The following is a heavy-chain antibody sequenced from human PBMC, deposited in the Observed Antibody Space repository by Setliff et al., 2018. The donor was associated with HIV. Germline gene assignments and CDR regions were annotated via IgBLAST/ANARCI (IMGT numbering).Heavy chain of an antibody. J-gene: IGHJ6*03. D-gene: IGHD6-13*01. Sequence: PGGSLRLSCAVSGFNFRGYNMNWVRQAPGKGLEWVSSISTSSTYTYYPGSVKGRFTISRENARDSLYLQMNSLRAGDTAVYYCARRAGYTSSWYREDYFYMDVWGKGTTVTVSS. CDR2: ISTSSTYT. CDR3: ARRAGYTSSWYREDYFYMDV. V-gene: IGHV3-21*01. CDR1: GFNFRGYN.